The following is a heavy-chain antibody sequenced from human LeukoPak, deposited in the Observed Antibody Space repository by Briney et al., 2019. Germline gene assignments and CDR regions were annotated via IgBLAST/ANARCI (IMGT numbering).Heavy chain of an antibody. CDR1: GFTFSSYG. D-gene: IGHD1-1*01. CDR2: IRYDGSNK. CDR3: AKEGNFYFDC. J-gene: IGHJ4*02. V-gene: IGHV3-30*02. Sequence: GGSLRLSCAASGFTFSSYGMHWVRQAPGKGLEWVAFIRYDGSNKYYADSVKGRFTISRDDSRDTLYLQINSLRAEDTAVYYCAKEGNFYFDCWGQGTLVTVSS.